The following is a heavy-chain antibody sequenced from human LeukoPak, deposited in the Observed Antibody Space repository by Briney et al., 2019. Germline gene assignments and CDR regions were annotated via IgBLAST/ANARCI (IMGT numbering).Heavy chain of an antibody. CDR3: AKDQEGAFDY. D-gene: IGHD3-16*01. CDR1: GFTFDDYA. Sequence: PGGSLRLSCAASGFTFDDYAMHWVRQAPGKGLEWVSGISWNSGSIGYADSVKGRFTISRDNAKNSLYLQMNSLRAEDTALYYCAKDQEGAFDYWGQGTLVTVSS. V-gene: IGHV3-9*01. J-gene: IGHJ4*02. CDR2: ISWNSGSI.